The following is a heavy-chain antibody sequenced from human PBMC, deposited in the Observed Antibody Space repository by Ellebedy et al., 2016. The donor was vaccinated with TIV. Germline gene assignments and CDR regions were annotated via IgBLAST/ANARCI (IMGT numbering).Heavy chain of an antibody. Sequence: GGSLRLSXAVSGFTFSTYAMSWVRQAPGAGLQWVSGISASGIHTYYADSVKGRFTISRDNSKNTLYLQMNSLRAEDTAVYYCAKPNLPDYGSGISYPSDYWGQGTLVTVSS. CDR3: AKPNLPDYGSGISYPSDY. V-gene: IGHV3-23*01. CDR1: GFTFSTYA. D-gene: IGHD3-10*01. CDR2: ISASGIHT. J-gene: IGHJ4*02.